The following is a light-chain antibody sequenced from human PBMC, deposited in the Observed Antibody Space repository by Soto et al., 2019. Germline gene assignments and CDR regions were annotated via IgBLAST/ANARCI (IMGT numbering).Light chain of an antibody. Sequence: IQVTQSPSSVSASVGDRVPITCRAGQDISSWLAWYQQKPGKAPKIMIYAASSLQGGVPSRFSGSGSGTEFTLTISSLQPEDFATYYCQQASSFPPTFGQGTRLEI. CDR2: AAS. V-gene: IGKV1-12*01. J-gene: IGKJ5*01. CDR3: QQASSFPPT. CDR1: QDISSW.